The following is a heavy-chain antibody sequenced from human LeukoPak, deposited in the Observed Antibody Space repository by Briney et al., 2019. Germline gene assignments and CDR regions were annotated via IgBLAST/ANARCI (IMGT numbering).Heavy chain of an antibody. D-gene: IGHD2-2*01. CDR3: ARDHCTSNSCYEDFYYGMDV. Sequence: AAVKVSCKASGYTFTDYYVHSVRPAPGQRLEWMGWINPNSDGTEYAQKFQGRVTMTRDTSISTAYMDLSRLGSDDTGMYYCARDHCTSNSCYEDFYYGMDVWGQGTTVTVSS. J-gene: IGHJ6*02. CDR1: GYTFTDYY. CDR2: INPNSDGT. V-gene: IGHV1-2*02.